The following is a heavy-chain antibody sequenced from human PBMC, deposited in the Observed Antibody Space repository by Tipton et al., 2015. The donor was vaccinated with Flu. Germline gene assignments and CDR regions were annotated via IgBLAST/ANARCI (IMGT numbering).Heavy chain of an antibody. V-gene: IGHV3-30*18. CDR2: ISYDGSNK. Sequence: SLRLSCEASGFSFNSFGMHWVRQAPGKGLEWVAVISYDGSNKYYIDSVKGRFAISRDNAKNTVYLQMNSLRAEDAAIYHCAKDTSDGRMQWDGLFDYWGQGTLVTVSS. CDR3: AKDTSDGRMQWDGLFDY. CDR1: GFSFNSFG. D-gene: IGHD1-26*01. J-gene: IGHJ4*02.